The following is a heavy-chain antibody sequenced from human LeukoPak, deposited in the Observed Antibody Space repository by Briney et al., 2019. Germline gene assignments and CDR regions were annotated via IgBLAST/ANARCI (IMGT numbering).Heavy chain of an antibody. CDR2: IYYSGST. CDR1: GGSISSGGYY. J-gene: IGHJ2*01. D-gene: IGHD4-17*01. Sequence: SETLSLTCTVSGGSISSGGYYWSWIRQHPGKGLEWIGYIYYSGSTYYNPSLKSRVTISVDTSKDQFSLKLSSVTAADTAVYYCARRPDYGDYWYFDLWGRGTLVTVSS. CDR3: ARRPDYGDYWYFDL. V-gene: IGHV4-31*03.